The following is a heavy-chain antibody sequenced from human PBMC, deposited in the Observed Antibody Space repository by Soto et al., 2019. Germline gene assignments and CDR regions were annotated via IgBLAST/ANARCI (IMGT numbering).Heavy chain of an antibody. CDR3: ARRHGSGSYYSGGFDP. D-gene: IGHD3-10*01. Sequence: SETLSLTCTVSGGSISSSSYYWGWIRQPPGKGLEWIGSIYYSGSTYYNPSLKSRVTISVDTSKNQFSLKLSSVTAADTAVYYCARRHGSGSYYSGGFDPWGQGTLVTVSS. CDR2: IYYSGST. V-gene: IGHV4-39*01. J-gene: IGHJ5*02. CDR1: GGSISSSSYY.